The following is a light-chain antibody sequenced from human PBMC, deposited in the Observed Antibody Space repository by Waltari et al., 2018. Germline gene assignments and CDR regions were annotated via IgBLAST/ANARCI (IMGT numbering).Light chain of an antibody. Sequence: EIVLTQSPATLSLPPGERATLSCRASQSISTYLAWYQQKPGQTPRLLIYGASSRATGIPARFTGSGSGTDFTLTISSLEPEDFAVYYCQQRSRWPLTFGGGTKVEIK. CDR1: QSISTY. CDR2: GAS. V-gene: IGKV3-11*01. J-gene: IGKJ4*01. CDR3: QQRSRWPLT.